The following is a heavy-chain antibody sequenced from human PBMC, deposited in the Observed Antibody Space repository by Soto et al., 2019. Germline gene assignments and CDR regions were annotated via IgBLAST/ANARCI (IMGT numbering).Heavy chain of an antibody. J-gene: IGHJ3*02. D-gene: IGHD6-13*01. CDR3: ARDRRHSSSSSYAFEI. V-gene: IGHV1-18*01. CDR2: ISAYNGNT. CDR1: GYTFTSYG. Sequence: GASVKVSCKASGYTFTSYGISWVRQAPGQGLEWMGWISAYNGNTNYAQKLQGRVTMTTDTSTSTAYMELRSLRSDDTAVYYCARDRRHSSSSSYAFEIWGQGTMVTVSS.